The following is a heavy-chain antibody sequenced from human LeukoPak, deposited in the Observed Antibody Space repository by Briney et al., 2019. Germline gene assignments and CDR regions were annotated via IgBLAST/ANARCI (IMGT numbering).Heavy chain of an antibody. CDR1: GGSISSYY. CDR2: IYYSGSA. CDR3: ARRGYYDSSGYLDY. Sequence: PSETLSLTCTVSGGSISSYYWSWIRQPPGKGLEWIRYIYYSGSANYNPSLKSRVTISVDTSKNQFSLKLSSVTAADTAVYYCARRGYYDSSGYLDYWGQGTLVTVSS. J-gene: IGHJ4*02. V-gene: IGHV4-59*08. D-gene: IGHD3-22*01.